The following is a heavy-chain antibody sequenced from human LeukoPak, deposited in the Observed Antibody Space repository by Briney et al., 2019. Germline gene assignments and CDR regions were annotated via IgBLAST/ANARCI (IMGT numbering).Heavy chain of an antibody. CDR3: ARAIVVVPAARGAWFDP. V-gene: IGHV4-34*01. J-gene: IGHJ5*02. CDR1: GGSFSGYY. D-gene: IGHD2-2*01. Sequence: PSETLSLICAVYGGSFSGYYWSWIRQPPGKGLEWIGEINHSGSTNYNPSLKSRVTISVDTSKNQFSLKLSSVTAADTAVYNCARAIVVVPAARGAWFDPWGQGTLVTFSS. CDR2: INHSGST.